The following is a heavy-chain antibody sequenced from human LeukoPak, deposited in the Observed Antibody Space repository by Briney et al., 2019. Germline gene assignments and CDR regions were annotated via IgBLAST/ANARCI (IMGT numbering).Heavy chain of an antibody. V-gene: IGHV4-59*08. CDR3: ARHPPYDYVWGSHRYYFDY. D-gene: IGHD3-16*02. CDR2: IYYSGST. CDR1: GGSISSYY. J-gene: IGHJ4*02. Sequence: PSETLSLTCTVSGGSISSYYWSWIRQPPGNGLEWIGYIYYSGSTNYNPSLKSRVTISVDTSKNQFSLKLSSVTAADTAVYYCARHPPYDYVWGSHRYYFDYWGQGTLVTVSS.